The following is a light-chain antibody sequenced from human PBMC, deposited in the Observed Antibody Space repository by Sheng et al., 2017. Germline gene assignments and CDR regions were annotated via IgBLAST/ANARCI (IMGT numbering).Light chain of an antibody. CDR1: SSDVGGYNY. CDR3: SSYAGSNISV. Sequence: QSALTQPRSVSGSPGQSVTISCTGTSSDVGGYNYVSWYQQHPGKAPKLMIYDVSKRPSGVPDRFSGSKSGNTASLTVSGLQAEDEADHYCSSYAGSNISVFGSGTKVTVL. V-gene: IGLV2-11*01. CDR2: DVS. J-gene: IGLJ1*01.